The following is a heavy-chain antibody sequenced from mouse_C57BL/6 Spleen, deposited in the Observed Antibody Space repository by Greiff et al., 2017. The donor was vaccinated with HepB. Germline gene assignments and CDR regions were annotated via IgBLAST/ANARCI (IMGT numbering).Heavy chain of an antibody. V-gene: IGHV1-26*01. CDR3: ARGWLLLDY. J-gene: IGHJ2*01. D-gene: IGHD2-3*01. CDR1: GYTFTDYY. Sequence: EVQLQQSGPELVKPGASVKISCKASGYTFTDYYMNWVKQSHGKSLEWIGDINPNNGGTSYNQKFKGKATLTVDKSSSTAYMELRSLTSEDSAVYYCARGWLLLDYWGQGTTLTVSS. CDR2: INPNNGGT.